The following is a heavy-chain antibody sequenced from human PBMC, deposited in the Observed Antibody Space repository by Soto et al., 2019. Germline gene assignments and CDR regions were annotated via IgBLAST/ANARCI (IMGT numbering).Heavy chain of an antibody. Sequence: SGPKLVNPTQTLTLTFTFSGFSLNTRAEFVSLIRQPPWKALECLARIDLDNDKYYSASLKTRLTISKETSKNQVVLTLTNIDPVDTATYYCARISSYSYFDYWGQGALVTVPQ. J-gene: IGHJ4*02. CDR1: GFSLNTRAEF. D-gene: IGHD2-21*01. CDR2: IDLDNDK. CDR3: ARISSYSYFDY. V-gene: IGHV2-70*11.